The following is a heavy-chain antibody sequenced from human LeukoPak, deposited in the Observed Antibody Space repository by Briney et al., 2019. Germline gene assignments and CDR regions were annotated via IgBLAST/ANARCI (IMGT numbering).Heavy chain of an antibody. CDR2: INHSGST. J-gene: IGHJ4*02. V-gene: IGHV4-34*01. CDR3: ARGAIKHSSSPHPF. D-gene: IGHD6-13*01. Sequence: PSETLSLTCAVYGGSFSGYYWSWIRQPPGKGLEWIGEINHSGSTNYNPSLKSRVTISVDTSKNQFSLKLSSVTAADTAVYYCARGAIKHSSSPHPFWGQGTLVTVSS. CDR1: GGSFSGYY.